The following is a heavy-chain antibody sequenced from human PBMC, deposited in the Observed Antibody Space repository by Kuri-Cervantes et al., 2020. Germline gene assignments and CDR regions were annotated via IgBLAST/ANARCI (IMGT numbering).Heavy chain of an antibody. CDR3: ARDRGVIPLIDY. CDR1: GYTFTGYY. Sequence: ASVKVSCKASGYTFTGYYIHWVRQAPGQGLEWMGWINPNSGGTNYAQKFQGRVTMTRDTSISTAYMELSRLRSDDTAVYYCARDRGVIPLIDYWGQGTLVTVSS. V-gene: IGHV1-2*02. CDR2: INPNSGGT. J-gene: IGHJ4*02. D-gene: IGHD3-10*01.